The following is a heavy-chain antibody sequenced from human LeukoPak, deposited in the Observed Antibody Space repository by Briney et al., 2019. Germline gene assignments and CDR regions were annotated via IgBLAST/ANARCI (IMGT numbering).Heavy chain of an antibody. Sequence: GGSLRLSCAASGFTFSNYAMSWVRQAPGKGLEWVSVISGNGGRTYYADSVKGRFTISRDNSKNTLYLQMNSLRAEDTAVYYCAKVRDMDTVLGRFDKWGQGTLVTVPS. CDR3: AKVRDMDTVLGRFDK. D-gene: IGHD5-18*01. CDR2: ISGNGGRT. J-gene: IGHJ5*02. CDR1: GFTFSNYA. V-gene: IGHV3-23*01.